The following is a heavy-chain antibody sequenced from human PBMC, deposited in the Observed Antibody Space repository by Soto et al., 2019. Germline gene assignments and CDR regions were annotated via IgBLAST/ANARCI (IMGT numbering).Heavy chain of an antibody. J-gene: IGHJ4*02. D-gene: IGHD5-12*01. CDR2: FYYTGST. CDR3: ARRIVATETFDY. CDR1: GDSIRSSSHC. V-gene: IGHV4-39*01. Sequence: PSETLSLTCTVSGDSIRSSSHCLAWNRQPPGKGLEWIGGFYYTGSTYYNPSLNSRVTMSVDTSKNQFSLTVTSVTAADTAVYYCARRIVATETFDYWGQGTLVTVSS.